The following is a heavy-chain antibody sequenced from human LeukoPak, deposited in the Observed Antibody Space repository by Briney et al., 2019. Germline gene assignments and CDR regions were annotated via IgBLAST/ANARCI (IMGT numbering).Heavy chain of an antibody. CDR2: ISSSSSYI. Sequence: TGGSLRLSCAASGFTFSSYSMNWVRQAPGKGLEWVSSISSSSSYIYYADSVKGRFTISRDNAKNSLYLQMNSLRAEDTAVYYCARERRAITGYYYYGMDVWGQGTTVTVSS. V-gene: IGHV3-21*01. CDR3: ARERRAITGYYYYGMDV. J-gene: IGHJ6*02. D-gene: IGHD2-2*01. CDR1: GFTFSSYS.